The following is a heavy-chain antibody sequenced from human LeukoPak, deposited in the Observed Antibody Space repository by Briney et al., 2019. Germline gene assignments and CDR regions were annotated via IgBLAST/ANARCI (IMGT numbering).Heavy chain of an antibody. CDR3: AKGYYGMDV. CDR1: GLTFRNYG. V-gene: IGHV3-7*01. CDR2: MREDGGQE. J-gene: IGHJ6*02. Sequence: GGSLRLSCVGFGLTFRNYGMNWVRQAPGTGLEWVAGMREDGGQEYYVDSVRGRFTISRDSAKNSLYLQMNSLRVEDTAVYYCAKGYYGMDVWGQGTTVTVSS.